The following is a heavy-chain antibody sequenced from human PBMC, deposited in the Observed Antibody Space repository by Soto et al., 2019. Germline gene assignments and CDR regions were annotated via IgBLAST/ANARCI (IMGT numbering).Heavy chain of an antibody. D-gene: IGHD3-22*01. CDR1: GYTFTSYD. V-gene: IGHV1-8*01. CDR3: AWAYYDSSGYYVVHAFDI. CDR2: MNPNSGNT. Sequence: SCKASGYTFTSYDINWVRQATGQGLEWMGWMNPNSGNTGYAQKFQGRVTMTRNTSISTAYMELSSLRSEDTAVYYCAWAYYDSSGYYVVHAFDIWGQGTMVTVSS. J-gene: IGHJ3*02.